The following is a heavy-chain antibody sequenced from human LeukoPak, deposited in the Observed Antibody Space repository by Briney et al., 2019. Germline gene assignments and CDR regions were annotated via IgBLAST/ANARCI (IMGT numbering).Heavy chain of an antibody. CDR1: GYTFTGYY. CDR2: INPNSGGT. Sequence: ASVKVSCKASGYTFTGYYMHWVRQAPGQGLEWMGWINPNSGGTNYAQKFQGRVTMTRDTSISTAYMELSRLRSDDTAVYYCARDLPYEYSSSWDFGVGYYYYGVDVWGQGTTVTVSS. V-gene: IGHV1-2*02. CDR3: ARDLPYEYSSSWDFGVGYYYYGVDV. J-gene: IGHJ6*02. D-gene: IGHD6-13*01.